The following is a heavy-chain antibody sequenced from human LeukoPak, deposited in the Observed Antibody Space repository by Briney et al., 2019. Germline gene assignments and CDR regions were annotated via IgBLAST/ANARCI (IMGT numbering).Heavy chain of an antibody. CDR3: AKDLGCSYGAYWYLDL. J-gene: IGHJ2*01. CDR1: GFTFSSYA. V-gene: IGHV3-23*01. Sequence: GGSLRLSCAASGFTFSSYAMSWVRQAPGKGLEWVSAISGSGGSTYYADSVKGRFTISRDNSKNTLYLQMNSLRAEDTAVYYCAKDLGCSYGAYWYLDLWGRGDLVTVSS. CDR2: ISGSGGST. D-gene: IGHD5-18*01.